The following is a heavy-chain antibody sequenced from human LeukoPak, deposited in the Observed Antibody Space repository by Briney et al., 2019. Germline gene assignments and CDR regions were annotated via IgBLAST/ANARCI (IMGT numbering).Heavy chain of an antibody. Sequence: GASVKVSCKASGFTFTSSAVQWVRQARGQRLEWIGWIVVGSGNTNYAQKFQKRVTITRDMSTSTAYMELSSLRSEDTAVYYCAASPDYYDSSGYSYYFDYWGQGTLVTVSS. CDR1: GFTFTSSA. CDR3: AASPDYYDSSGYSYYFDY. V-gene: IGHV1-58*01. J-gene: IGHJ4*02. CDR2: IVVGSGNT. D-gene: IGHD3-22*01.